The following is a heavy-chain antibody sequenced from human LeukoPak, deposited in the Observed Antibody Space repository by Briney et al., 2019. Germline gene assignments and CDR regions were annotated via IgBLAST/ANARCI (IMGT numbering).Heavy chain of an antibody. V-gene: IGHV3-23*01. CDR2: ISGSGGST. D-gene: IGHD6-19*01. J-gene: IGHJ6*03. CDR3: TKDPNYSSGSDMDV. CDR1: GFTFSSYA. Sequence: GGSLRLSCAASGFTFSSYAMSWVRQAPGKGLEWVSAISGSGGSTYYADSVKGRFTISRDNSKNTLYLQMNSLRAEDTAVYYCTKDPNYSSGSDMDVWGKGTTVTVSS.